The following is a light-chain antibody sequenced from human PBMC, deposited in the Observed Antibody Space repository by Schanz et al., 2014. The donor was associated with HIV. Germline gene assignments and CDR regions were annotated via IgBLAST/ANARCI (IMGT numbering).Light chain of an antibody. V-gene: IGKV3-20*01. J-gene: IGKJ2*01. CDR2: GAS. CDR1: QSVSSN. Sequence: EIVLTQSPATLSVSPGERATLSCTASQSVSSNLAWYQQKPGQAPRLLIYGASSRATGIPDRFSGSGSGTDFTLTIRRLEPEDFAVYYCQHYGTFGQGTKLEIK. CDR3: QHYGT.